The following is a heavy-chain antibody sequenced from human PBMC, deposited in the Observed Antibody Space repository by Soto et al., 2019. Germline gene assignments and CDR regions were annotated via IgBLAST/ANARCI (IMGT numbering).Heavy chain of an antibody. J-gene: IGHJ3*02. CDR1: GYSFTSYA. V-gene: IGHV1-3*01. CDR3: ASPARSYFGDVFDI. D-gene: IGHD2-21*01. CDR2: INAGNGNT. Sequence: ASVKVSCKASGYSFTSYAMHWVRQAPGQRLEWMGWINAGNGNTKYSQRFQGRVAITRDTSASTAYMELSSLRSEDTAVYYCASPARSYFGDVFDIWGQGTMVTVSS.